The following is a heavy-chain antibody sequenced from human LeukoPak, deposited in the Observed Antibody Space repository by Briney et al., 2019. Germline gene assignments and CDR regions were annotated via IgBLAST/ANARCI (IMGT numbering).Heavy chain of an antibody. Sequence: SETLSLSCTVSGGSISSHYGSWIRQPPGKGLEWIGYINYSGSTNYNPSLKSRVTISVDTSKNHVALKLSSVTAADTAVYYCARAGSSGWYYYWGQGTLVTVSS. J-gene: IGHJ4*02. D-gene: IGHD6-19*01. CDR1: GGSISSHY. CDR2: INYSGST. V-gene: IGHV4-59*08. CDR3: ARAGSSGWYYY.